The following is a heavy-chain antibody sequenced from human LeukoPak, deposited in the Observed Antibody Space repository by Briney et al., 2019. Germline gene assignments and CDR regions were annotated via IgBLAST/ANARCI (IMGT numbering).Heavy chain of an antibody. CDR2: ISYDGSNK. J-gene: IGHJ2*01. Sequence: GGSLRLSCASGFTFSSYAMHWVRQAPGKGLEWVAVISYDGSNKYYADSVKGRFTISRDNAETSLHLQMNSLRAEDTAVYYCARGGNHGDYWYFDLWGRGTLVTVSS. CDR1: GFTFSSYA. CDR3: ARGGNHGDYWYFDL. V-gene: IGHV3-30-3*01. D-gene: IGHD4-17*01.